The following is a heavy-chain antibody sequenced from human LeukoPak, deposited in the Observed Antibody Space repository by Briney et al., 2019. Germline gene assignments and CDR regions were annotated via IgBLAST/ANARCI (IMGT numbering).Heavy chain of an antibody. CDR3: ARHDGGYGPFDY. Sequence: GGSLRLSCAVSGFTVSSNYMNWVRQAPGKGLEGVSIIYSGGSTYYTDSVKGRFTISRDNSKNTLYLQMNSLRAEDTAVYYCARHDGGYGPFDYWGQGTLVTVSS. CDR2: IYSGGST. J-gene: IGHJ4*02. V-gene: IGHV3-53*01. D-gene: IGHD5-12*01. CDR1: GFTVSSNY.